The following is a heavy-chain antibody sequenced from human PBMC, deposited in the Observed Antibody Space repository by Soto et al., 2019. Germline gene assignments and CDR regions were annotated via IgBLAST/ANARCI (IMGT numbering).Heavy chain of an antibody. CDR2: ISFDGTNE. D-gene: IGHD2-15*01. J-gene: IGHJ6*02. CDR1: GFPFSSYG. V-gene: IGHV3-30*18. Sequence: GRSLRVSCAASGFPFSSYGMHLVRRSPGKGLEWVAVISFDGTNEDHADSVKGRFTISRDNSKKTLYLQMNSLRADDTAVYYCAKSRDSPYDTNVWGQGNTVTVS. CDR3: AKSRDSPYDTNV.